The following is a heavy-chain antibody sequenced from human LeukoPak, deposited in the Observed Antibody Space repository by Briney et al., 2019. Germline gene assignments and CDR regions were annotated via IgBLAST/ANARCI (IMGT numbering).Heavy chain of an antibody. D-gene: IGHD2-15*01. CDR3: ARDGPLAYFDY. CDR1: GYTFTSYY. V-gene: IGHV1-46*01. CDR2: INPSGGST. J-gene: IGHJ4*02. Sequence: ASVKVSCKASGYTFTSYYMHWVRQAPGQGLEWMGIINPSGGSTSYAQKFQGRVTMTRDTSTSAVYMELSSLRSEDTAVYYCARDGPLAYFDYWGQGTLVTVSS.